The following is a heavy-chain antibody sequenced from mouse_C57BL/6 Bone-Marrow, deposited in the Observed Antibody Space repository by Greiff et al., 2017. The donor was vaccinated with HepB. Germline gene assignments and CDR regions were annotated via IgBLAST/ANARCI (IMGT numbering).Heavy chain of an antibody. CDR1: GYTFTSYG. V-gene: IGHV1-81*01. J-gene: IGHJ1*03. Sequence: VQLQQSGAELARPGASVKLSCKASGYTFTSYGISWVKQRTGQGLEWIGEIYPRSGNTYYNEKFKGKATLTAVKSSSTAYMELRSLTSEDSAVYFCARFGPYWYFDVWGTGTTVTVSS. CDR2: IYPRSGNT. CDR3: ARFGPYWYFDV.